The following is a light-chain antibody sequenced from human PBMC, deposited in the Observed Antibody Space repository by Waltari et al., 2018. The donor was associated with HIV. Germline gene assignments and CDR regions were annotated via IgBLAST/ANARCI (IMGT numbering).Light chain of an antibody. CDR3: QAWDSSTHVL. CDR1: KVGDKY. CDR2: QDR. Sequence: SSELTQPPSVSVSPGQTVSITCSGDKVGDKYACWYQQKPGQSPVVVIYQDRKRPSAIPERFSGSNSGNTATLTISGTQAMDEADYYCQAWDSSTHVLFGGGTKLTVL. J-gene: IGLJ2*01. V-gene: IGLV3-1*01.